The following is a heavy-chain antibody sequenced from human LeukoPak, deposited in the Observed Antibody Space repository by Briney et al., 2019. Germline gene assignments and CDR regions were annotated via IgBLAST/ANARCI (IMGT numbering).Heavy chain of an antibody. CDR1: GGSISSGGYY. J-gene: IGHJ3*02. D-gene: IGHD3-22*01. Sequence: SETLSLTCTVSGGSISSGGYYWSWIRQHPGKGLEWIGYIYYSGSTYYNPSLKSRVTISVDTSKNQFSLKLSSVTAADTAVYYCARPGDSSGHDAFDIWGQGTMVTVSS. CDR2: IYYSGST. V-gene: IGHV4-31*03. CDR3: ARPGDSSGHDAFDI.